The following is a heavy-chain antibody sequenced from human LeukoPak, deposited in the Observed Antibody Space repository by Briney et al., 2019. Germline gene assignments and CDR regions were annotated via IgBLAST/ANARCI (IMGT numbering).Heavy chain of an antibody. J-gene: IGHJ6*02. CDR1: GGSISSYY. CDR2: IYTSGST. Sequence: PSETLSLTCTVSGGSISSYYWSWIRQPAGKGLEWIGRIYTSGSTNYNPSLKSRVTMSVDTSKNQFSLKLSSVTAADTAVYYCARGSARITMIANQRYYYYYGMDVWGQGTTVTVSS. CDR3: ARGSARITMIANQRYYYYYGMDV. V-gene: IGHV4-4*07. D-gene: IGHD3-22*01.